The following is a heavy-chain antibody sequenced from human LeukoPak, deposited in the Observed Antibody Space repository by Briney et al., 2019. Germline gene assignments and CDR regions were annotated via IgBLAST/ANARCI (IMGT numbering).Heavy chain of an antibody. J-gene: IGHJ4*02. Sequence: SQTLSLTCTVSGGFISSGAYYWSWVRQPPGKGLEWIAYISYSGSTYYNPSLKSQVTISIDTSKNQFSLKLSSVTAADTAVYYCARDRGGLGATDYWGQGTLVTVSS. CDR1: GGFISSGAYY. D-gene: IGHD1-26*01. V-gene: IGHV4-30-4*08. CDR2: ISYSGST. CDR3: ARDRGGLGATDY.